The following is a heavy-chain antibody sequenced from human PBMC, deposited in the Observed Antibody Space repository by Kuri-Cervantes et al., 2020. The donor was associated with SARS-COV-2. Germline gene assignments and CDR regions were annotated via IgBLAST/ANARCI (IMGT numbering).Heavy chain of an antibody. Sequence: ESLKISCAVYGGSFSGYYWSWIRQPPGKGLEWIGEINHSGSTNYNPSLKSRVTISVDTSKNQFSLKLSSVTAADTAVYYCAREGGRERLDDAFDIWGQGTMVTVSS. D-gene: IGHD1-1*01. CDR3: AREGGRERLDDAFDI. CDR1: GGSFSGYY. CDR2: INHSGST. V-gene: IGHV4-34*01. J-gene: IGHJ3*02.